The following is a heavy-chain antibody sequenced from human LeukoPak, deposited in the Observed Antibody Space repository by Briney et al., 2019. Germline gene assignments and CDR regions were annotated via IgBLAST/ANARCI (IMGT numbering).Heavy chain of an antibody. CDR3: ARGYCSGGSCYAPHFDY. V-gene: IGHV3-21*01. Sequence: GGSLRLSCAASGFTFSSYSMNWVRQAPGKGLEWVSSISSSSSYVYYADSVKGRFTISRDNAKNSLYLQMNSLRAEDTAVYYCARGYCSGGSCYAPHFDYWGQGTLVTVSS. CDR2: ISSSSSYV. CDR1: GFTFSSYS. J-gene: IGHJ4*02. D-gene: IGHD2-15*01.